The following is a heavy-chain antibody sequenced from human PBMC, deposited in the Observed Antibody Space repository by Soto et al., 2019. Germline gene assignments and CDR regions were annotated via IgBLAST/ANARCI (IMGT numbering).Heavy chain of an antibody. Sequence: RASVKVSCQASGYTFTGYYMHWVRQAPGQGLEWMGWINPNSGGTNYAQKFQGWVTMTRDTSISTAYMELSRLRSDDTAVYYCARGYYDFWSGYYTGIRNYYYMDVWGKGTTVTVSS. CDR2: INPNSGGT. V-gene: IGHV1-2*04. D-gene: IGHD3-3*01. CDR1: GYTFTGYY. CDR3: ARGYYDFWSGYYTGIRNYYYMDV. J-gene: IGHJ6*03.